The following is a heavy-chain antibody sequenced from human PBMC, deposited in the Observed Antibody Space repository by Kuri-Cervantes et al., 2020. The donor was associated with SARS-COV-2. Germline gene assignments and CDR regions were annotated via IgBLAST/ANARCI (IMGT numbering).Heavy chain of an antibody. V-gene: IGHV3-66*01. CDR1: GFTVSSNY. CDR3: ASSDSWSGHYYFDY. D-gene: IGHD3-3*01. J-gene: IGHJ4*02. Sequence: GGSLRLSCAASGFTVSSNYMSWVRQAPGKGLEWVSVIYSGGSTYYADSVKGRFTISRDNAKNSLYLQMNSLRAEDTAVYYCASSDSWSGHYYFDYWGQGTLVTVSS. CDR2: IYSGGST.